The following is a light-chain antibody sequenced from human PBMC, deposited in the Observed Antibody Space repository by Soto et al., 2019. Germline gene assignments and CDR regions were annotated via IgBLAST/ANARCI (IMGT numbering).Light chain of an antibody. CDR1: SGYSTYA. CDR3: QSLGTGIQV. J-gene: IGLJ3*02. V-gene: IGLV4-69*01. Sequence: QLVLTQSPSASASLGASVKLTCTLSSGYSTYAIAWHQQHSEKGPRFLMKINYDGTHSKGDGFFDRFSGSSSGAERHLTISSLQSEDEADYYCQSLGTGIQVFGGGTKVTVL. CDR2: INYDGTH.